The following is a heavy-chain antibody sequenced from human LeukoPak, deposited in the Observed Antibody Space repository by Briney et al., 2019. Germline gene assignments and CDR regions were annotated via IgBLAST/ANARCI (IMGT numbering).Heavy chain of an antibody. D-gene: IGHD6-19*01. J-gene: IGHJ4*02. CDR1: GGSFSGYY. Sequence: SETLSLTCAVYGGSFSGYYWSWIRQPPGKGLEWIGEINHSGSTNYNPSLKSRVSISVDSSKNQFSLKLNSVTAADTAVYFCARQVVAVAGTGYFDYWGQGTLVTVSS. CDR2: INHSGST. CDR3: ARQVVAVAGTGYFDY. V-gene: IGHV4-34*01.